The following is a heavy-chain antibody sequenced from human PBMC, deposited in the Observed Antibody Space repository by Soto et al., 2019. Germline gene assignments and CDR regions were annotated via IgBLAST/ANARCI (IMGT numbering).Heavy chain of an antibody. D-gene: IGHD2-15*01. CDR2: ISYDGSNK. CDR3: AKRGELPRGMDV. CDR1: GFTFSSYG. V-gene: IGHV3-30*18. Sequence: QVQLVESGGGVVQPGRSLRLSCAASGFTFSSYGMHWVRQAPGKGLEWVAVISYDGSNKYYADSVKGRFTISRDNIKNTLYLQMNSLRAEDTAVYYCAKRGELPRGMDVWGQGTTVTVSS. J-gene: IGHJ6*02.